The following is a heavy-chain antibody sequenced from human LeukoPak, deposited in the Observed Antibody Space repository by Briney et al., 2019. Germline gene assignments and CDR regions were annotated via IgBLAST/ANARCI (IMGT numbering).Heavy chain of an antibody. CDR1: GFTFTNYG. CDR2: INEDGSVK. J-gene: IGHJ5*02. D-gene: IGHD1-26*01. CDR3: ARDLGASQHLSWFGP. Sequence: GESLRLSCAASGFTFTNYGMSWVRQAPGKGLERVGNINEDGSVKYYVDSVKGRFTISRDNAKNSLYLQMNSLRAEDTAVYYCARDLGASQHLSWFGPWGQGTLVTVSS. V-gene: IGHV3-7*05.